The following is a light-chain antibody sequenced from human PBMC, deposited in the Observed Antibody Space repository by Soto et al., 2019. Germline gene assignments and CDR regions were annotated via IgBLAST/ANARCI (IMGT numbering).Light chain of an antibody. CDR2: EVS. V-gene: IGLV2-8*01. J-gene: IGLJ1*01. CDR3: SSYKSSSTLV. Sequence: QSVLTKPPSASGSLGSSVTISCTGTSSDVGGHKYVSWYQHHPGKAPKLILFEVSQRPSGVPHRFSGSKSGNTASLTVSGLQAEDEADYHCSSYKSSSTLVFGIGTKVTV. CDR1: SSDVGGHKY.